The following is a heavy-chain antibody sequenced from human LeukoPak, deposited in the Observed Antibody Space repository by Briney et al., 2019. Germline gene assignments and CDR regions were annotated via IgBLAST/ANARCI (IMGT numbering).Heavy chain of an antibody. CDR3: ARLRSSSWYYYFDY. V-gene: IGHV4-4*07. CDR2: IYTSGST. CDR1: GGSISSYY. J-gene: IGHJ4*02. Sequence: SETLSLTCTVSGGSISSYYWSWIRQPAGKGLEWIGRIYTSGSTNYNPSLKSRVTISVGTSKNQFSLKLSSVTAADTAVYYCARLRSSSWYYYFDYWGQGTLVTVSS. D-gene: IGHD6-13*01.